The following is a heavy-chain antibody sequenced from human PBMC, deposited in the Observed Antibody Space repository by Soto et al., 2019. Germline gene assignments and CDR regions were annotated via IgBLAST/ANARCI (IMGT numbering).Heavy chain of an antibody. Sequence: ASVKVSCKASGYTFTSYGISWVRQAPGQGLEWMGWISAYNGNTNYAQKLQGRVTMTTDTSTSTAYMELRSLRSDDTAVYYCARGGYYDYIWGSYRPNFDYWGQGTLVTVSS. CDR1: GYTFTSYG. D-gene: IGHD3-16*02. J-gene: IGHJ4*02. CDR2: ISAYNGNT. CDR3: ARGGYYDYIWGSYRPNFDY. V-gene: IGHV1-18*01.